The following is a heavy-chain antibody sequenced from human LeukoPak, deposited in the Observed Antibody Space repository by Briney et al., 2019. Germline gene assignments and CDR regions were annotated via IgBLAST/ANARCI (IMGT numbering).Heavy chain of an antibody. CDR1: GYTFTSYG. Sequence: GASVKVSCTASGYTFTSYGISWVRQAPGQGLEWMGWISAYNGNTNYAQKLQGRVTITTDTSTSTAYMELRSLRSDDTAVYYCARVSSFSVPAAISNWFDPWGQGTLVTVSS. V-gene: IGHV1-18*01. CDR2: ISAYNGNT. D-gene: IGHD2-2*01. J-gene: IGHJ5*02. CDR3: ARVSSFSVPAAISNWFDP.